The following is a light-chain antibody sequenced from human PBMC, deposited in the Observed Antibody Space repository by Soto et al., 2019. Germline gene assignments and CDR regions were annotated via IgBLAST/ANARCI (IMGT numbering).Light chain of an antibody. CDR2: GAS. CDR3: QQYGSSPRT. J-gene: IGKJ1*01. Sequence: DIVLTQSPGTLSLSPGERATLSCRASQSVGSIYLAWYQQKPGQAPRLLIHGASNRASGIPDRFSGSGSGTDFTLTISRLEPEYFAVYYCQQYGSSPRTFGQGTKVEIK. V-gene: IGKV3-20*01. CDR1: QSVGSIY.